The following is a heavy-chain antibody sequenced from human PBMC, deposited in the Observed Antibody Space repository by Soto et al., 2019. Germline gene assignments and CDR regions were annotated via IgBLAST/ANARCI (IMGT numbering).Heavy chain of an antibody. J-gene: IGHJ4*02. D-gene: IGHD3-22*01. CDR1: GFTFSNAW. CDR3: TTDITLIVVSF. CDR2: IKSKTDGGTT. V-gene: IGHV3-15*01. Sequence: GSLRLSCAASGFTFSNAWMNWVRQAPGKGLEWLGRIKSKTDGGTTDYAAPVKGRFTISRDDSNNTLYLQMNSLKTEDTAVYYCTTDITLIVVSFWGQGTLVTVSS.